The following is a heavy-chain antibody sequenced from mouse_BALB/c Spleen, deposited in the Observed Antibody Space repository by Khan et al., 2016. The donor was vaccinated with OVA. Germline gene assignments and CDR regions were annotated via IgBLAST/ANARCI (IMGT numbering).Heavy chain of an antibody. J-gene: IGHJ4*01. D-gene: IGHD2-13*01. Sequence: QVQLKQSGPGLVAPSQSLSITCTVSGFSLSSNGVSWVRQPPGKGLEWLGVIWGDGSTNYHSNLKSSLIISKDNSKSQVFLKLNSLQTDDTATYYCAKVTPDYCSMDYWGQGTSVTVSS. V-gene: IGHV2-3*01. CDR2: IWGDGST. CDR3: AKVTPDYCSMDY. CDR1: GFSLSSNG.